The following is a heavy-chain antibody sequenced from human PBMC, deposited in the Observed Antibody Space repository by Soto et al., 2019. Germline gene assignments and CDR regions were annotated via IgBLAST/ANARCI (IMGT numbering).Heavy chain of an antibody. Sequence: SVKVSCKASGGTFSSYAISWVRQAPGQGLEWMGGIIPIFGTANYAQKFQGGVTITADESTSTAYMELSSLRSEDTAVYYCASALQQWLGGWFDPWGQGTLVTVSS. J-gene: IGHJ5*02. CDR1: GGTFSSYA. CDR3: ASALQQWLGGWFDP. CDR2: IIPIFGTA. V-gene: IGHV1-69*13. D-gene: IGHD6-19*01.